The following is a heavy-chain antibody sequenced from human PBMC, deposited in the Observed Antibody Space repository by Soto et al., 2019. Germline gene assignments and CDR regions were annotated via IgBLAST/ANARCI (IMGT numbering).Heavy chain of an antibody. CDR2: FDPEQGEA. V-gene: IGHV1-24*01. J-gene: IGHJ4*02. D-gene: IGHD3-22*01. CDR1: GKTLTELA. CDR3: ATDGYYDNSAYPDY. Sequence: QVQLAQSGAEVKKPGASVRVSCRVSGKTLTELAMHWVRQAPGKGLEWMGGFDPEQGEAIYSKTFQGRVTVTEDTSTDSAYLDLSDLRSEDTAVYYCATDGYYDNSAYPDYWGQGTLVIVSA.